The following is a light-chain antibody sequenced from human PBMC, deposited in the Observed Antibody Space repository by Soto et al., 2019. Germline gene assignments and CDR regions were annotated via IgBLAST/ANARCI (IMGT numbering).Light chain of an antibody. J-gene: IGKJ1*01. CDR2: DAS. CDR1: QSISSW. V-gene: IGKV1-5*01. CDR3: QQYNGFSRT. Sequence: DIQMTQSPSTLSASVGYRFTITCRASQSISSWLAWYQQKPGKAPKLLIFDASSLESGTPSRFSGRRSGTQFTLTINGLQPDDFATYYCQQYNGFSRTFGQGTTVDIK.